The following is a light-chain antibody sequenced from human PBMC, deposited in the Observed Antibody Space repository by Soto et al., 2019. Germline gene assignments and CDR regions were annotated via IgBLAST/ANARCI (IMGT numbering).Light chain of an antibody. CDR3: CSYAGGSAYV. Sequence: ALTQPASVSGSPGQSITISCTGTNSDVGNFNLVSWYQQHPDKAPKLIIYEANKRPSGVSGRFSGSKSGNTASLTISGLRSEDEAEYHCCSYAGGSAYVFGTGTKVTVL. V-gene: IGLV2-23*01. J-gene: IGLJ1*01. CDR2: EAN. CDR1: NSDVGNFNL.